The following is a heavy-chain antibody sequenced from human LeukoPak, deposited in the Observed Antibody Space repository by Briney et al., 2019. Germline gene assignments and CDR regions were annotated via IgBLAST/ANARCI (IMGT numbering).Heavy chain of an antibody. CDR1: GFTFSSYG. Sequence: GRSLRLSCAASGFTFSSYGMHWVRQAPGKGLEWVAVIWYDGSNKYYADSVKGRFTISRDNAQNTLFLQMTSLRVEDTAVYYCAKDMTGPDDSWGPGTLVTVSS. CDR2: IWYDGSNK. CDR3: AKDMTGPDDS. D-gene: IGHD3-16*01. J-gene: IGHJ4*02. V-gene: IGHV3-33*06.